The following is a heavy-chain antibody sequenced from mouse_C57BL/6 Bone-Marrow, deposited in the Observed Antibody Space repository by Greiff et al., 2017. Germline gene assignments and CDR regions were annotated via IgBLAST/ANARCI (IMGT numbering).Heavy chain of an antibody. V-gene: IGHV1-58*01. J-gene: IGHJ4*01. CDR2: IYIGNGYT. CDR1: GYTFTSYG. Sequence: EVKLVESGAELVRPGSSVKMSCKTSGYTFTSYGINWVKQRPGQGLEWIGYIYIGNGYTEYNEKFKGKATLTSDTSSSTAYMQLSSLTSEDSAIYFCASREVGVFITTVRGAMDYWGQGTSVTVSS. CDR3: ASREVGVFITTVRGAMDY. D-gene: IGHD1-1*01.